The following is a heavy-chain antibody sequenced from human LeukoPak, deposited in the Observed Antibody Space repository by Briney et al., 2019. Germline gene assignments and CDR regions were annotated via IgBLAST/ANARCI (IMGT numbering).Heavy chain of an antibody. J-gene: IGHJ4*02. CDR1: GYTFSNYG. D-gene: IGHD3-22*01. CDR3: ARVQGTRMIVEDY. Sequence: ASVKVSFKASGYTFSNYGSSWVRQAPGQGLEWMGWVSGSSGNTNYAQNLQGRVVMTTDTSTTTAHMELRSLRSDDTAVYYCARVQGTRMIVEDYWGQGTLVSVSS. CDR2: VSGSSGNT. V-gene: IGHV1-18*01.